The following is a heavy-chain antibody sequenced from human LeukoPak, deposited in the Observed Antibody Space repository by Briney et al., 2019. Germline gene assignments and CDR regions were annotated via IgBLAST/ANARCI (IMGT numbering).Heavy chain of an antibody. CDR1: GFTFSSYA. CDR2: IRGSGGST. J-gene: IGHJ6*02. CDR3: AKVRTSGYSYGYYYYYGMDV. V-gene: IGHV3-23*01. D-gene: IGHD5-18*01. Sequence: GGSLRLSCAASGFTFSSYAMSWVRQAPGKGLEWVSAIRGSGGSTYYADSVKGRFTISRDNSKNTLYLQMNSLRAEDTAVYYCAKVRTSGYSYGYYYYYGMDVWGQGTTVTVSS.